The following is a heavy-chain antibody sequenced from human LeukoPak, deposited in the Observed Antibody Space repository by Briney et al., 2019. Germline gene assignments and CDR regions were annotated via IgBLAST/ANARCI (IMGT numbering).Heavy chain of an antibody. CDR3: ARDAYYDFWSGYSPTYHSAY. V-gene: IGHV4-59*12. J-gene: IGHJ4*02. CDR2: IYYSGST. CDR1: GGSISSYY. Sequence: PSETLSLTCTVSGGSISSYYWSWIRQPPGKGLEWIGYIYYSGSTNYNPSLKSRVTMSVDTSKNQFSLKLSSVTAADTAVYSCARDAYYDFWSGYSPTYHSAYWGQGPLVPVPS. D-gene: IGHD3-3*01.